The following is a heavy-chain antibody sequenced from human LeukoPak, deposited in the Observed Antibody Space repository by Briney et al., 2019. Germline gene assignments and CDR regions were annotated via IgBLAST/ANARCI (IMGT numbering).Heavy chain of an antibody. CDR2: ITSGGTSI. CDR1: GFTFSRHN. V-gene: IGHV3-21*01. Sequence: GESLRLSCAASGFTFSRHNMNWVRQAPGKGLEWVSSITSGGTSIFYADSVRGRFTISRDNAKNTLYLQMDSLRVEDTAVYYCEGYSGTYRDYWGQGTLVTVSS. CDR3: EGYSGTYRDY. J-gene: IGHJ4*02. D-gene: IGHD1-26*01.